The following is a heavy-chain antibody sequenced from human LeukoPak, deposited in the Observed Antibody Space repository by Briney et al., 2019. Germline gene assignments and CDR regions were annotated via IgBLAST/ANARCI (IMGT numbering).Heavy chain of an antibody. J-gene: IGHJ4*02. CDR3: AKGYSSGYTGFDY. V-gene: IGHV3-23*02. CDR2: LSMTGEKA. D-gene: IGHD3-22*01. CDR1: GFSFSRYG. Sequence: GGSLRLSCAASGFSFSRYGMSWVRQSPGRGLEWVSSLSMTGEKAYYGDSVKGRFTISRDNARTTVYLQMNSLRVEDTAVYYCAKGYSSGYTGFDYWGQGTLVTVSS.